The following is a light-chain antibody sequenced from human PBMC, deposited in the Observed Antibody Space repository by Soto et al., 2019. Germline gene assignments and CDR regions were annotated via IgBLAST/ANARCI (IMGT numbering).Light chain of an antibody. CDR1: QSIHTW. CDR3: QQYNSYSWT. V-gene: IGKV1-5*03. J-gene: IGKJ1*01. Sequence: DIQMTLYPSTLSAAVGDRSTRTCRASQSIHTWLAWYQQKPGTVPKLLISGASTLESGVPSRFSGSRSGTEFTHTVSSLQPDDFATYYCQQYNSYSWTFGEGTKVDIK. CDR2: GAS.